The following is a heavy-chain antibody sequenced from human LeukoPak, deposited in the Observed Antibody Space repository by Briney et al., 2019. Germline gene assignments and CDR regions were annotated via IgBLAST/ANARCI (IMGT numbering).Heavy chain of an antibody. CDR2: IKRDGSEK. D-gene: IGHD6-19*01. Sequence: GGSLRLSCAGTGFTFSNYCMTWVRQAPGKGLEWVSNIKRDGSEKHYVDSVMGRFTISRDNAMNSLYLEMSSLRVEDTAVYYCARDGAPGYRGAWLDSFVIWGQGTMVTVSS. V-gene: IGHV3-7*01. J-gene: IGHJ3*02. CDR1: GFTFSNYC. CDR3: ARDGAPGYRGAWLDSFVI.